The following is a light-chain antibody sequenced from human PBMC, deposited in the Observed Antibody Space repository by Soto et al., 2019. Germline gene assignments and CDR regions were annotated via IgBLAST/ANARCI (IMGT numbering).Light chain of an antibody. V-gene: IGKV1-8*01. Sequence: AIRMTQSPSSLSASTGDRVTITCRASLGISSYLAWYQQKPGKAPKLLIYAASTLQSGVPSRFSGSGSGTDFTLTISCLQSEDFATYYCQQYYSYPRTFGQGTKVDI. J-gene: IGKJ1*01. CDR1: LGISSY. CDR2: AAS. CDR3: QQYYSYPRT.